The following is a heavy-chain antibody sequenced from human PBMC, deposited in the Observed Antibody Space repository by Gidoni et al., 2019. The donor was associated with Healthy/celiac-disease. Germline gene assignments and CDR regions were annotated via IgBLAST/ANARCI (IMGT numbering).Heavy chain of an antibody. V-gene: IGHV4-34*01. CDR3: ARGKTKALYCSSTSCYTPYYYYGMDV. CDR2: INHSGST. CDR1: GGSFSGYY. Sequence: QVQLQQWGAGLLKPSETLSLTCAVYGGSFSGYYWSRIRQPPGKGLEWIGEINHSGSTNYNPSLKSRVTISVDTSKNQFSLKLSSVTAADTAVYYCARGKTKALYCSSTSCYTPYYYYGMDVWGQGTTVTVSS. D-gene: IGHD2-2*02. J-gene: IGHJ6*02.